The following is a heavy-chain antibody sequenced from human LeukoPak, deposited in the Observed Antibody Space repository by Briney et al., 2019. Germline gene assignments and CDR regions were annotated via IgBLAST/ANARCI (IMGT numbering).Heavy chain of an antibody. Sequence: GASVKVSCKASGHTFTGYYMHWVRQAPGQGLEWMGWINPNSGGTNYAQKFQGRVTMTRDTSISTAYMELSRLRSDDTAVYYCARLQQLVLDYYYMDVWGKGITVTISS. CDR2: INPNSGGT. CDR1: GHTFTGYY. D-gene: IGHD6-13*01. J-gene: IGHJ6*03. CDR3: ARLQQLVLDYYYMDV. V-gene: IGHV1-2*02.